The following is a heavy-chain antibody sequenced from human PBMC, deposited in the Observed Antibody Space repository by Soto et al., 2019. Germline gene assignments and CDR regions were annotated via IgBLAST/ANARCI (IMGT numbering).Heavy chain of an antibody. CDR3: ARAYSGSYFDY. D-gene: IGHD1-26*01. CDR1: GGSISSYY. J-gene: IGHJ4*02. Sequence: SETLSLTCTVSGGSISSYYWSWIRQPPGKGLEWIGYIYYSGSTNYNPSLKSRVTISVDTSKNQFSLKLSSVTAADTAVYYCARAYSGSYFDYWGQGTLVTVSS. CDR2: IYYSGST. V-gene: IGHV4-59*01.